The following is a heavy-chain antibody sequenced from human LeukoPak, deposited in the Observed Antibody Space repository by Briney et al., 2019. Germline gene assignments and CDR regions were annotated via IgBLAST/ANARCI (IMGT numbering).Heavy chain of an antibody. Sequence: GGSLRLSCAASGLTVSSNYMSWVRQAPGKGLEWVSVIYSGGSTDYADSVKGRFTISRDNSKETLYLQMNSLRAEDTAVYYCARATDYDSGGYYIGGTFDYWGQGTLVTVSS. V-gene: IGHV3-53*01. CDR3: ARATDYDSGGYYIGGTFDY. D-gene: IGHD3-22*01. CDR2: IYSGGST. CDR1: GLTVSSNY. J-gene: IGHJ4*02.